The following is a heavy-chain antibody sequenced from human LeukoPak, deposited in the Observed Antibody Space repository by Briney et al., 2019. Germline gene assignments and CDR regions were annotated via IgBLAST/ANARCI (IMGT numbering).Heavy chain of an antibody. J-gene: IGHJ4*02. Sequence: GGSLRLSCAASGFTFSSYSMHWVRQAPGKGPEWVSCISSGSSYIHYADSLMGRFTISRDSAKNALYLQMNSLRAEDTAVYYCAREGYSRTWYFDYWGQGTLVTVSS. CDR2: ISSGSSYI. CDR3: AREGYSRTWYFDY. D-gene: IGHD6-13*01. V-gene: IGHV3-21*01. CDR1: GFTFSSYS.